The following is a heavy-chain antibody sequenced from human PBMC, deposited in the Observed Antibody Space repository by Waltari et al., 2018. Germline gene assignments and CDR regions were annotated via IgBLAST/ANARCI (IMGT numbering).Heavy chain of an antibody. J-gene: IGHJ6*03. D-gene: IGHD2-21*02. V-gene: IGHV3-7*01. Sequence: EVQLVESGGGLVQPGGSLRLSCAASGFTFSSYWMSWVRQAPGKGLEGVANIKQDGSEEYYVDSVKCRFTISRDNAKNSLYLQMNSLRAEDTAVYYCARTAVPLYYYYMDVWGKGTTVTVSS. CDR3: ARTAVPLYYYYMDV. CDR2: IKQDGSEE. CDR1: GFTFSSYW.